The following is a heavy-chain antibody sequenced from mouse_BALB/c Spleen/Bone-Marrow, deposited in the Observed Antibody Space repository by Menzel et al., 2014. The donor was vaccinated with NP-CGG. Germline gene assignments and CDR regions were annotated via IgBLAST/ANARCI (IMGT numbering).Heavy chain of an antibody. CDR3: ARRGNYGAMDY. V-gene: IGHV1S81*02. Sequence: VQLQQSEAELVKPGASVKLSCKASGYTFTSHWMHWVKQRPGQGLEWIGEINPSNGRSNYNEKFKSKATLTVDKSSSTAYMQLSSLTSEDSAVYYCARRGNYGAMDYWGQGTSVTVSS. CDR1: GYTFTSHW. D-gene: IGHD2-1*01. CDR2: INPSNGRS. J-gene: IGHJ4*01.